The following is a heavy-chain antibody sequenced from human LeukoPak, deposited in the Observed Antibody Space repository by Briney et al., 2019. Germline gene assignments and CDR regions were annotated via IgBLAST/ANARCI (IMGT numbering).Heavy chain of an antibody. CDR3: ASVLGSSWYWY. J-gene: IGHJ4*02. V-gene: IGHV1-2*06. Sequence: ASVKVSCKASGYTFTGYYMHWVRQAPGQGLEWMGRINPNSGGTNYAQKFQGRVTMTRDTSISTVYMELSSLRSEDTAVYYCASVLGSSWYWYWGQGTLVTVSS. D-gene: IGHD6-13*01. CDR1: GYTFTGYY. CDR2: INPNSGGT.